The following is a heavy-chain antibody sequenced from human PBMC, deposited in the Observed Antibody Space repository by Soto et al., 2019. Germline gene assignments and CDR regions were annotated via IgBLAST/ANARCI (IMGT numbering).Heavy chain of an antibody. CDR2: IYHSGST. CDR3: GREGGDLGGIAY. V-gene: IGHV4-4*02. Sequence: PSETLSLTCAVSGGSISSSNWWSWVRQPPGKGLEWIGEIYHSGSTNYNPSLKSRVTISVDKSKNQFSLKLSSVTAADTAVYYCGREGGDLGGIAYWGQGTLVTVSS. D-gene: IGHD2-21*01. J-gene: IGHJ4*02. CDR1: GGSISSSNW.